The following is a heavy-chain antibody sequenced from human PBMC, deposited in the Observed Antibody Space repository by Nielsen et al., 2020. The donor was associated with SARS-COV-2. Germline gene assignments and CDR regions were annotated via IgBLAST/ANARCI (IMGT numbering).Heavy chain of an antibody. Sequence: GESLKISCGASGFTINSSFMSWVRQAAGKGLDWVSVIYTDGSTSYADSVKGRFTVSRDNSKNTLYLQMNSLRAEDTAMYYCARDNWGRMDVWGQGTTVTVSS. J-gene: IGHJ6*02. CDR3: ARDNWGRMDV. CDR2: IYTDGST. V-gene: IGHV3-66*01. CDR1: GFTINSSF. D-gene: IGHD7-27*01.